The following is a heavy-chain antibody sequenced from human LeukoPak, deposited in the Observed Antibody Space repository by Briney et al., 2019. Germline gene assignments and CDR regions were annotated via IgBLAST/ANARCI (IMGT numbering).Heavy chain of an antibody. CDR3: AKYPYGYSGGWYVY. V-gene: IGHV3-23*01. Sequence: PGGSLRLSCAASGFTFSSYAMSWVRQAPGKGLEWVSAISGSGGSTYYADSVKGRFTISRDNSKNTLYLQMNSLRAEDTAVYYCAKYPYGYSGGWYVYWGQGTLVTVSS. D-gene: IGHD6-19*01. J-gene: IGHJ4*02. CDR1: GFTFSSYA. CDR2: ISGSGGST.